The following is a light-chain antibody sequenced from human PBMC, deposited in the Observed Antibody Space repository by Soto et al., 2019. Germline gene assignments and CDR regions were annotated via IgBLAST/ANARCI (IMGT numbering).Light chain of an antibody. CDR3: LLSYNGARV. CDR1: TGPVTSGHY. CDR2: DAT. V-gene: IGLV7-46*01. J-gene: IGLJ3*02. Sequence: QAVVTQESSLTVSPGGTVTLTCGSSTGPVTSGHYPYWFQQKPGQAPRTLIYDATNKHSWTPARFSGSLLGGKAALTLSGAQPEDEADYYCLLSYNGARVFGGGTKLTVL.